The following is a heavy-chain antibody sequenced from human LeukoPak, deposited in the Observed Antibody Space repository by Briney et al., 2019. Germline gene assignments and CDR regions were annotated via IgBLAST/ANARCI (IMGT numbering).Heavy chain of an antibody. CDR2: ISSSGSTI. CDR3: ARDGYNRYPFDY. V-gene: IGHV3-48*03. CDR1: GFTFGSYE. J-gene: IGHJ4*02. Sequence: GGCLRLACPVSGFTFGSYEMNWARQAPGEGLEWVSYISSSGSTIYYADSVKGRFTISRDNAKSSLYLQMNSLRAEDTAVYYCARDGYNRYPFDYWGQGTLVTVSS. D-gene: IGHD5-24*01.